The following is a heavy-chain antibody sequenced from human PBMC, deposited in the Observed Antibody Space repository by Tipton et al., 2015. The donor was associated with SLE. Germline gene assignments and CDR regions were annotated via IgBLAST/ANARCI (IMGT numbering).Heavy chain of an antibody. D-gene: IGHD4-17*01. Sequence: RSLRLSCAASGFTFSSFAMHWVRQAPGKGLEWVAVIWFDVTNKHYADSVKGRFTISRDNSKNTLYLQMNSLRAEDTAVYYCARSPAVDVDYGDYFFDYWGQGTLVTVSS. CDR1: GFTFSSFA. V-gene: IGHV3-33*01. CDR3: ARSPAVDVDYGDYFFDY. J-gene: IGHJ4*02. CDR2: IWFDVTNK.